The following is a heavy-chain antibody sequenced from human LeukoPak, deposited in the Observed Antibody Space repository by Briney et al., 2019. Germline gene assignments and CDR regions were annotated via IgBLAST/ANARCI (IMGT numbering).Heavy chain of an antibody. CDR1: GFSLSTSGMC. CDR3: ARIRIAAAGTFGLDY. D-gene: IGHD6-13*01. V-gene: IGHV2-70*11. CDR2: IDWDDDK. Sequence: RESGPTLVNPTQTLTLTCTFSGFSLSTSGMCVSWIRRPPGKALEWLARIDWDDDKYYSTSLKTRLTISKDTSKNQVVLTMTNMDPVDTATYYCARIRIAAAGTFGLDYWGQGTLVTVSS. J-gene: IGHJ4*02.